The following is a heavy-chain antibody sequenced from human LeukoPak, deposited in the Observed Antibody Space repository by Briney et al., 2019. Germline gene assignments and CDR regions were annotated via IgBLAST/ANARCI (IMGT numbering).Heavy chain of an antibody. J-gene: IGHJ5*02. V-gene: IGHV4-59*01. CDR3: ARDPYSRGFDP. D-gene: IGHD6-13*01. CDR1: GGSISSDY. Sequence: SETLSLTCTVSGGSISSDYWSWIRQPPGKGLEWIGYIYYSGSTNYNPSLKSRVTISVDTSKSQFSLKLSSVTAADTAVYYCARDPYSRGFDPRGQGTLVTVSS. CDR2: IYYSGST.